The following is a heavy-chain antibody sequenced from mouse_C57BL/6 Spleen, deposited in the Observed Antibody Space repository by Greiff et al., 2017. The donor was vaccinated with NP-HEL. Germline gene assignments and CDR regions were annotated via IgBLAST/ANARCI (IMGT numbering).Heavy chain of an antibody. V-gene: IGHV5-6*01. Sequence: DVQLQESGGDLVKPGGSLKLSCAASGFTFSSYGMSWVRQTPDKRLEWVATISSGGSYTYYPDSVKGRFTISRDNAKNTLYLQMSSLKSEDTAMYYCARHITTVVAHYYAMDYWGQGTSVTVSS. CDR2: ISSGGSYT. CDR3: ARHITTVVAHYYAMDY. CDR1: GFTFSSYG. J-gene: IGHJ4*01. D-gene: IGHD1-1*01.